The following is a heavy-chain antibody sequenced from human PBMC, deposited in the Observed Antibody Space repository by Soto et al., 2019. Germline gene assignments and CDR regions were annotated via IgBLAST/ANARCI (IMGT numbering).Heavy chain of an antibody. V-gene: IGHV4-30-4*01. CDR2: ISYSGST. J-gene: IGHJ4*02. CDR3: ATMGTPATGLYFFDY. D-gene: IGHD2-15*01. Sequence: TLSLTCTVSGGSISSGNYYWSWIRQPPGKGLEWIGFISYSGSTYYSTSLKSRVTISVDTSKSQFSLNLSFVTAADTAVYYCATMGTPATGLYFFDYWGQGSLVTVSS. CDR1: GGSISSGNYY.